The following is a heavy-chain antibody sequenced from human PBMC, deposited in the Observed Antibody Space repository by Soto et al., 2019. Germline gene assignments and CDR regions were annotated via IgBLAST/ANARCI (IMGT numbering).Heavy chain of an antibody. V-gene: IGHV3-23*01. J-gene: IGHJ4*02. CDR3: AKAGGAAGTVDYFDY. CDR1: GFTFSNYA. Sequence: GGSLRLSCVASGFTFSNYAINWVRQSPGKGLEWVSVISGSVGSTHYADSVKGRFTITRDNSKNTLYLQMNSLRAEDTAVYYCAKAGGAAGTVDYFDYWGQGTLVTVSS. D-gene: IGHD6-13*01. CDR2: ISGSVGST.